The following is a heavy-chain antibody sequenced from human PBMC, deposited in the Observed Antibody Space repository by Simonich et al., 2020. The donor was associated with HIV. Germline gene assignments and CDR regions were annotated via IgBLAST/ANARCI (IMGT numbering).Heavy chain of an antibody. J-gene: IGHJ1*01. V-gene: IGHV4-34*01. CDR3: ARLTAGGLGEYFQH. CDR1: GGSFSGYY. CDR2: INHSGNT. Sequence: QVQLQQWGAGLLKPSETLSLTCAVYGGSFSGYYWHWIRQPPGKGLEGIGEINHSGNTNYNPSLKSRVTISVDTSKNQFSLKLSSVTAADTAVYYCARLTAGGLGEYFQHWGQGTLVTVSS. D-gene: IGHD6-13*01.